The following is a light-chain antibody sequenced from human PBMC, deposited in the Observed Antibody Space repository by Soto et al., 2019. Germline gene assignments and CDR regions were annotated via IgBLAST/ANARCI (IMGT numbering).Light chain of an antibody. CDR1: QSVSSSY. J-gene: IGKJ4*01. CDR3: QQYGSSPLT. CDR2: CAS. V-gene: IGKV3-20*01. Sequence: EIVLTQSPGTLSLSPGERATLSCRASQSVSSSYLAWYQQKTGQAPRLLIYCASSRATGIPDRFSGSGSGTDFTLTISRLEPEDFAVYYCQQYGSSPLTFGGGTKVEIK.